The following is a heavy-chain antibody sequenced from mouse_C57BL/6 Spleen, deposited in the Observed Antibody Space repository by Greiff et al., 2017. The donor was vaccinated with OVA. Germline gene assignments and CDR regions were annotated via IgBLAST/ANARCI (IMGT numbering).Heavy chain of an antibody. CDR3: ARLVADYYGY. Sequence: QVQLQQPGAELVRPGSSVKLSCKASGYTFTSYWMHWVKQRPIQGLEWIGNIDPSDSETHYNQKFKDKATLTVDKSSSTAYMQLSSLTSEDSAVYYCARLVADYYGYWGQGTTLTVSS. CDR2: IDPSDSET. V-gene: IGHV1-52*01. CDR1: GYTFTSYW. J-gene: IGHJ2*01. D-gene: IGHD1-1*02.